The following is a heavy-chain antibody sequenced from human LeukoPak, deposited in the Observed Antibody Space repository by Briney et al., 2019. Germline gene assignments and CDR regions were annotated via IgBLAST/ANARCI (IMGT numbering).Heavy chain of an antibody. J-gene: IGHJ4*02. CDR1: GFTFSSYS. D-gene: IGHD5-18*01. CDR2: ISSSSSYI. Sequence: GGSLRLSCAASGFTFSSYSMNWVRQAPGKGLEWVSSISSSSSYIYYADSVKGRYTISRDNAKNSLFLQMNSLRAEDTALYYCAKDFTAMVRGGDYWGQGTLVTVSS. V-gene: IGHV3-21*04. CDR3: AKDFTAMVRGGDY.